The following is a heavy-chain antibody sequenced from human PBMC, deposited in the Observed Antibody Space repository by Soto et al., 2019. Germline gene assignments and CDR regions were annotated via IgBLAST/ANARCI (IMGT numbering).Heavy chain of an antibody. CDR3: AKDAREAAPSDV. D-gene: IGHD2-15*01. CDR2: MSTYNENK. Sequence: QAQLVQSEPEGKKPGASVKVSCKASGYAFTSYGINWVRRAPGQGLEWVGWMSTYNENKVYAQKFQGRVAMTMDTATSTAYLDLGPLRSDDTAVYFCAKDAREAAPSDVWGQGTLVTVSS. V-gene: IGHV1-18*01. CDR1: GYAFTSYG. J-gene: IGHJ3*01.